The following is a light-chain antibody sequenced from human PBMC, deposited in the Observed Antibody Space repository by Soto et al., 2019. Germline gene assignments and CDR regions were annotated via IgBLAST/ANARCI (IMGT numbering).Light chain of an antibody. CDR1: QSVSSN. Sequence: HSPGTLALSKGERATLSSRASQSVSSNLAWYQQRPGQAPRLLIYGASARATGIPDRFSGSGAGTEFTLTISSLQSEDFAVYYCHQYNNWRTFGQGRLLAVK. J-gene: IGKJ5*01. CDR2: GAS. CDR3: HQYNNWRT. V-gene: IGKV3-15*01.